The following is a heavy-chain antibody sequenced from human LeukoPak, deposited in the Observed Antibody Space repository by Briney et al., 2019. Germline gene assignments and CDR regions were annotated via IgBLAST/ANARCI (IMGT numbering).Heavy chain of an antibody. D-gene: IGHD3-22*01. J-gene: IGHJ3*02. V-gene: IGHV1-69*01. CDR1: GGTFSSYA. Sequence: ASVKVSCKASGGTFSSYAISWVRQSPGQGVEWRGGIIPIFGTANYAQKFQGRVTITADESTSTAYMELSSLRSEDTAVYYCARALYDSSGYRAFDIWGQGTMVTVSS. CDR2: IIPIFGTA. CDR3: ARALYDSSGYRAFDI.